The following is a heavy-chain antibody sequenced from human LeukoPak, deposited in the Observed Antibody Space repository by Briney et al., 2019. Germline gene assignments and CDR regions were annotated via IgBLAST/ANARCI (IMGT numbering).Heavy chain of an antibody. CDR3: ARARAGIAAAGTNWFDP. V-gene: IGHV1-2*02. Sequence: GASVKVSCKASGYTFTGYYMHWVRQAPGQGLEWMGWINPNSGGTNYAQKFQGRVTMTRDTSISTAYMELSRLRSDDTAVYCCARARAGIAAAGTNWFDPWGQGTLVTVSS. J-gene: IGHJ5*02. D-gene: IGHD6-13*01. CDR1: GYTFTGYY. CDR2: INPNSGGT.